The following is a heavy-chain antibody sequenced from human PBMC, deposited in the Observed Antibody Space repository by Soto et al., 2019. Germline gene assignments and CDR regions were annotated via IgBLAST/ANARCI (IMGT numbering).Heavy chain of an antibody. Sequence: APVTVSSKAFGCTLPSHGISRVRQAPGQGPEWMGWSSAYRGKTYYAQKLQARVTLTTDTSTSTAFMELRNPNSADTAVYYGARHKSPAGVRSGKLEVDDSGEGTLDT. CDR3: ARHKSPAGVRSGKLEVDD. CDR2: SSAYRGKT. J-gene: IGHJ4*02. D-gene: IGHD2-15*01. V-gene: IGHV1-18*01. CDR1: GCTLPSHG.